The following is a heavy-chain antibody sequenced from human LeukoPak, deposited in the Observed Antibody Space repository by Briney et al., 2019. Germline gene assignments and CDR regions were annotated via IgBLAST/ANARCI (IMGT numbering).Heavy chain of an antibody. J-gene: IGHJ5*02. CDR1: GYTFTGYY. CDR2: INPNSGGT. CDR3: ARANPYCSSTSCYDWFDP. Sequence: ASVKVSCKASGYTFTGYYIHWVRQAPGQGLEWMGWINPNSGGTNYAQKFQGRVTMTRDTSISTAYMELSRLRSDDTAVYYCARANPYCSSTSCYDWFDPWGQGTLVTVSS. V-gene: IGHV1-2*02. D-gene: IGHD2-2*01.